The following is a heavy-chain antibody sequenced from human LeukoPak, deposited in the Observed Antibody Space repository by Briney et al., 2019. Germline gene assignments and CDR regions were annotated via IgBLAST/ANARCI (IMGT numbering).Heavy chain of an antibody. J-gene: IGHJ4*02. CDR1: GFTFSSYN. D-gene: IGHD6-6*01. CDR3: AREYSSSSGSVSDY. V-gene: IGHV3-48*02. Sequence: GSLRLSCAASGFTFSSYNMNWVRQAPGKGLEWVSYISSSSSTIYYADSVKGRFAISRDNAKNSLYLQMNSLRDEDTAVYYCAREYSSSSGSVSDYWGQGTLVTVSS. CDR2: ISSSSSTI.